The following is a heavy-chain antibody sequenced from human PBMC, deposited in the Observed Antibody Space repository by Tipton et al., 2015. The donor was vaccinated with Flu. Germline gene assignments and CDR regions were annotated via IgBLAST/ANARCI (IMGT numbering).Heavy chain of an antibody. D-gene: IGHD2/OR15-2a*01. CDR2: ISSSSSYI. Sequence: SLRLFCAASGFTFSSYSMNWVRQAPGKGLEWVSSISSSSSYIYYADSVKGRFTISRDNAKNSLYLQMNSLRAEDTAVYYCARDGSMSDAFDIWGQGTMVTVSS. CDR1: GFTFSSYS. CDR3: ARDGSMSDAFDI. V-gene: IGHV3-21*01. J-gene: IGHJ3*02.